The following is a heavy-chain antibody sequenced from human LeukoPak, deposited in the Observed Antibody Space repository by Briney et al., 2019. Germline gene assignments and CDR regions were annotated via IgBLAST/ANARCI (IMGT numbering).Heavy chain of an antibody. J-gene: IGHJ5*02. V-gene: IGHV3-7*01. CDR2: IKQDGGEK. D-gene: IGHD6-13*01. CDR3: ARQSSSWYLVWFDP. CDR1: GFTFSSSW. Sequence: GGSLRLSCAASGFTFSSSWMSWVRQAPGKGLEWVANIKQDGGEKFYVDSAKGRFTISRDNAKNSLYLQMNSLRPEDTAVYYCARQSSSWYLVWFDPWGQGTLVTVSS.